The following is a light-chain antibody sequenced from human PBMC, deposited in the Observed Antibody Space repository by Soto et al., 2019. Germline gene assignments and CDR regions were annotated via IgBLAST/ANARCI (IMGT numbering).Light chain of an antibody. CDR2: AAS. V-gene: IGKV1-8*01. CDR3: QQYYSYPIT. CDR1: QGISSY. J-gene: IGKJ5*01. Sequence: AIRMTQSPSSFSASTGDRVTITCRASQGISSYLAWYQQKPGKAPKLLIYAASTLQSGVPSRFSGSGSGTDFTLTISSLQSEDFATYYCQQYYSYPITVGQGTLLEIK.